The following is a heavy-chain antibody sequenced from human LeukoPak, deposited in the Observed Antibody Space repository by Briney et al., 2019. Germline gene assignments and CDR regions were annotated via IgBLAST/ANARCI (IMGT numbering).Heavy chain of an antibody. V-gene: IGHV1-2*02. CDR1: GYTFTGYY. Sequence: GASVKVSCKASGYTFTGYYMHWVRQAPGQGLEWMGWINPNSGGTNYAQKFQGRVTMTRDTSISTAYMELSRLRSDDTAVYYCARGTWGRPLYYFDYWGQGTLVTVSS. D-gene: IGHD1-26*01. J-gene: IGHJ4*02. CDR3: ARGTWGRPLYYFDY. CDR2: INPNSGGT.